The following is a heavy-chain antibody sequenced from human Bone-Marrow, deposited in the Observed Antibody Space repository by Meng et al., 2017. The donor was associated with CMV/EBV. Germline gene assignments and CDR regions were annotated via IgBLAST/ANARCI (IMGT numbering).Heavy chain of an antibody. D-gene: IGHD6-6*01. V-gene: IGHV1-69*05. CDR3: ARDRATTSSDAYFDF. J-gene: IGHJ4*02. CDR2: IIPIFGTA. CDR1: GGTFSSYA. Sequence: SVKVSCKASGGTFSSYAISWVRQAPGQGLEWMGGIIPIFGTANYAQKFQGRVTMTRDTSTSTVYMELSSLRSDDTAMYYCARDRATTSSDAYFDFWGQGSLVTVSS.